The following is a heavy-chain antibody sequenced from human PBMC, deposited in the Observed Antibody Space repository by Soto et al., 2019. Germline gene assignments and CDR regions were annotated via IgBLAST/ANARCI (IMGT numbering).Heavy chain of an antibody. V-gene: IGHV3-15*01. Sequence: EVQLVESGGGLVKPGGSLRLSCAASGFSFSNAWMSWVRQAPGKGLEWVGRIKGKTGGGTTDYAAPVKGRFTISRHYSKYTLYLQMHILKSEATAVYYCTSACSYCGRGTLVPFSS. CDR2: IKGKTGGGTT. CDR3: TSACSY. J-gene: IGHJ1*01. CDR1: GFSFSNAW.